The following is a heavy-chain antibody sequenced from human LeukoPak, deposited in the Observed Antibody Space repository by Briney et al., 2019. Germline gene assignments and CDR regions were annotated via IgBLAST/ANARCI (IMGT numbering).Heavy chain of an antibody. CDR1: GFTFSSNW. J-gene: IGHJ5*02. CDR2: IKQDGSEI. D-gene: IGHD5-24*01. Sequence: PGGSLRLSCVASGFTFSSNWMSWVRQAPGKGLEWVANIKQDGSEIYYVDSVKGRFTISRDNAKNSLYLQMNSLRAEDTAVYYCTGKRFDPWGQGTLVTVSS. V-gene: IGHV3-7*01. CDR3: TGKRFDP.